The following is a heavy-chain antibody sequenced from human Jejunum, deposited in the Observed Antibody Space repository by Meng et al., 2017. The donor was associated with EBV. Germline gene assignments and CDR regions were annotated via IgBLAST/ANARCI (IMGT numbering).Heavy chain of an antibody. J-gene: IGHJ5*02. Sequence: QVQCVQLGAEVKKPGASVKVSCKASGFTFTNYDINWVRQASGQGLEWMGWMNPSNGKTGYAQKFQGRVTMTRDVSTSTAYMELSSLRSDDTAVYFCARGAQPIDLWGQGTLVTVSS. CDR3: ARGAQPIDL. CDR1: GFTFTNYD. V-gene: IGHV1-8*01. D-gene: IGHD3-3*01. CDR2: MNPSNGKT.